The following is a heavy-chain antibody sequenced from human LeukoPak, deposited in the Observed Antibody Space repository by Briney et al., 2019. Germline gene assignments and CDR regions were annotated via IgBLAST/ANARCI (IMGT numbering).Heavy chain of an antibody. J-gene: IGHJ4*02. V-gene: IGHV3-33*01. D-gene: IGHD6-13*01. Sequence: PGGSLRLSCAAFGFTFSSYGMHWVRQAPGKGLEWVAVIWYDGSNKYYADSVKGRFTISRDNSKNTLYLQMNSLRAEDTAVYYCARDWGRGQQLVGDYWGQGTLVTVSS. CDR1: GFTFSSYG. CDR2: IWYDGSNK. CDR3: ARDWGRGQQLVGDY.